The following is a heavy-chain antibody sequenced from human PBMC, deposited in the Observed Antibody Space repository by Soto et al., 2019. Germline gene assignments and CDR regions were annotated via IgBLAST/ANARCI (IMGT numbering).Heavy chain of an antibody. Sequence: PGGSLRLSCAASGFTFSHYGLHWGRQAPGKGLEWVSYISSSSSYTNYADSVKGRFTISRDNAKNSLYLQMNSLRAEDTAVYYCAKSSGSWYQALDYWGQGTLVTVSS. CDR2: ISSSSSYT. CDR1: GFTFSHYG. J-gene: IGHJ4*02. D-gene: IGHD6-13*01. V-gene: IGHV3-11*03. CDR3: AKSSGSWYQALDY.